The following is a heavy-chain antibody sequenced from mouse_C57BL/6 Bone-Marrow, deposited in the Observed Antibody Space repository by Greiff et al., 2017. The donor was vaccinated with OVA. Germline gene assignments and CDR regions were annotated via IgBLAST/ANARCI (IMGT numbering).Heavy chain of an antibody. D-gene: IGHD4-1*01. CDR1: GFTFSSYA. CDR2: ISDGGSYT. Sequence: EVNVVESGGGLVKPGGSLKLSCAASGFTFSSYAMSWVRQTPEKRLEWVATISDGGSYTYYPDNVKGRFTISRDNAKNNLYLQMSHLKSEDTAMYYCARDWDGFDYWGQGTTLTVSS. V-gene: IGHV5-4*01. J-gene: IGHJ2*01. CDR3: ARDWDGFDY.